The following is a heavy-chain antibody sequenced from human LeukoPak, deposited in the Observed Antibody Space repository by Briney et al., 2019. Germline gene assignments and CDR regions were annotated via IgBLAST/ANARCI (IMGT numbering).Heavy chain of an antibody. D-gene: IGHD3-22*01. CDR2: IWYDGSNK. V-gene: IGHV3-33*01. CDR1: GFTFSTYA. Sequence: GRSLRLSCAASGFTFSTYAMHWVRQAPGKGLEWVAVIWYDGSNKYYVDSVKGRFTISRDNSKNTLFLQMNSLRAEDTAVYHCARGLLSLSSGHNYGDYWGQGTLVTVSS. CDR3: ARGLLSLSSGHNYGDY. J-gene: IGHJ4*02.